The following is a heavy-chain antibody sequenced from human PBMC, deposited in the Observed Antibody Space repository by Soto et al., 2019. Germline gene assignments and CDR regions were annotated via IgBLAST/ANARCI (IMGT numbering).Heavy chain of an antibody. Sequence: GGSVRLSCAASGFTFSSYAMSWVRQAPGKGLEWVSATSGSGGSTYYADSVKGRFTISRDNSKNTLYLQMNSLRAEDTAVYYCAKEVLRTRGSGSYFDYWGQGTLVTVSS. V-gene: IGHV3-23*01. CDR1: GFTFSSYA. J-gene: IGHJ4*02. CDR2: TSGSGGST. D-gene: IGHD3-10*01. CDR3: AKEVLRTRGSGSYFDY.